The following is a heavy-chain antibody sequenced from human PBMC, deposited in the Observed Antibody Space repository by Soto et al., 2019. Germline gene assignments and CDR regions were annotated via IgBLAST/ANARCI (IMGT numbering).Heavy chain of an antibody. CDR2: INHSGST. Sequence: SETLSLTCAVYGGSFSGYYWSWIRQPPGKGLEWIGEINHSGSTNYNPSLKSRVTISVDTSKNQSSLKLSSVTAADTAVYYCARASSGSFRDYWGQGTLVTVSS. D-gene: IGHD1-26*01. CDR1: GGSFSGYY. V-gene: IGHV4-34*01. CDR3: ARASSGSFRDY. J-gene: IGHJ4*02.